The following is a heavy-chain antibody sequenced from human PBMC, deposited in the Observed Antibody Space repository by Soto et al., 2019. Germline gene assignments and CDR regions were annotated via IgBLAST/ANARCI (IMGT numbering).Heavy chain of an antibody. J-gene: IGHJ4*02. D-gene: IGHD2-2*01. CDR1: GFTFSSYG. CDR2: IWYDGSNK. CDR3: ARITTYHFDY. Sequence: QVQLVESGGGVVQPGRSLRLSCAASGFTFSSYGMHWVRQAPGKGLEWVALIWYDGSNKYYADSVKGRFTMSRDNSKNTLYLQMNSLRAEDTAVYYCARITTYHFDYWGQGTLVTASS. V-gene: IGHV3-33*01.